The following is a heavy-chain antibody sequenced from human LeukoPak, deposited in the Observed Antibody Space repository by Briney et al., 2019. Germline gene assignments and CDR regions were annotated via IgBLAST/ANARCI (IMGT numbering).Heavy chain of an antibody. D-gene: IGHD2/OR15-2a*01. J-gene: IGHJ5*02. CDR3: AKHEDIVTVPATSWFDP. CDR2: MYYTGTL. CDR1: GGSINTSSYY. V-gene: IGHV4-39*01. Sequence: SETLSLTCTVSGGSINTSSYYWGWIRQAPGKGLEWMGSMYYTGTLYYNPSLKSRVTISVDTSKNQFSLKLGSVTAADTAVYYCAKHEDIVTVPATSWFDPWGPGTLVTVSS.